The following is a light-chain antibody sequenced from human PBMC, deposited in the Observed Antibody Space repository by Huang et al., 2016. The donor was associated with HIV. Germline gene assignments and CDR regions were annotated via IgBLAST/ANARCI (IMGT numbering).Light chain of an antibody. J-gene: IGKJ2*01. Sequence: EIVLTQSPGTLSLSPGERATLSCRASQSVSGTYLAWYQQKPGQTPRLLIYGASSRATGIPDRFSGSGSGTDFTLTISRLESEDFAVYYCQLYGSSAYTFGQGTKLEIK. CDR1: QSVSGTY. V-gene: IGKV3-20*01. CDR2: GAS. CDR3: QLYGSSAYT.